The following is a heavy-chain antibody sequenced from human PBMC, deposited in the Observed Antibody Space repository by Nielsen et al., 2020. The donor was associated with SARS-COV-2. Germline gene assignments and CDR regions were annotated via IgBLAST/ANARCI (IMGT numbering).Heavy chain of an antibody. D-gene: IGHD3-10*01. CDR3: ARESYGSGSS. Sequence: GSLRLSCTVSGGSISSYYWSWIRQPPGKGLEWIGYIYYSGSTNYNPSLKSRVTISVDTSKNQFSLKLSSVTAADTAVYYCARESYGSGSSWGQGTLVTVSS. CDR1: GGSISSYY. J-gene: IGHJ5*02. V-gene: IGHV4-59*12. CDR2: IYYSGST.